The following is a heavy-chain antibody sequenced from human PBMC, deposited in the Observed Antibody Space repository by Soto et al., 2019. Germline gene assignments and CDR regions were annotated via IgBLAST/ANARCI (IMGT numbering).Heavy chain of an antibody. J-gene: IGHJ4*01. D-gene: IGHD3-3*01. CDR3: ARGRNYYGTSDIDY. V-gene: IGHV4-34*01. Sequence: SEPLSLARAVCGGYFSGYYWSWIRQPPGKGLEWIGEINHSGSTNYNPSLKSRVTISVDTSKNQFSLKLSSVTAADTAVYYCARGRNYYGTSDIDYLSHGTVLTISA. CDR1: GGYFSGYY. CDR2: INHSGST.